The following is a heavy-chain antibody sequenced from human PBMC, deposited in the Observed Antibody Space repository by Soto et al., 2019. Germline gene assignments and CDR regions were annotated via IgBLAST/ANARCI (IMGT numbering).Heavy chain of an antibody. Sequence: PSETLSLTCAVYGGSFSGYYWSWIRQPPGKGLEWIGEINHSGSTNYNPSLESRVTISVDTSKNQFSLKLSSVTAADTAVYYCARLPTIFGVVIISHYYYYGMDVWGQGTTVTVSS. J-gene: IGHJ6*02. CDR2: INHSGST. D-gene: IGHD3-3*01. CDR3: ARLPTIFGVVIISHYYYYGMDV. V-gene: IGHV4-34*01. CDR1: GGSFSGYY.